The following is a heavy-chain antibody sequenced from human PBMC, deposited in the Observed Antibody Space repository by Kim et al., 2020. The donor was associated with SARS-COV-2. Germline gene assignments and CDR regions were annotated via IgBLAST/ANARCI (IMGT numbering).Heavy chain of an antibody. Sequence: SVKVSCKASGDTFSNYAISWVRQAPGQGLEWMGGIIPVFGTPNFAQKFQGRVTITVDESTSTSYMELSSLRSEDTAVYYCATGIAAAGYYSYYFLDVWGTGTTVTVSS. CDR1: GDTFSNYA. D-gene: IGHD6-13*01. J-gene: IGHJ6*03. V-gene: IGHV1-69*13. CDR3: ATGIAAAGYYSYYFLDV. CDR2: IIPVFGTP.